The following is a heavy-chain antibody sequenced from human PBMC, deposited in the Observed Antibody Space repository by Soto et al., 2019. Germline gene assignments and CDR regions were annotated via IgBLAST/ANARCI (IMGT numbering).Heavy chain of an antibody. CDR1: GYIFTTNA. CDR2: INAGNGNT. Sequence: QVQLAQSGAEAKRPGASVMISCKASGYIFTTNAIHWVRQVPGQRLEWMGWINAGNGNTKYSQKFQGRVTITRDTSASKAYMELSSLRSEDTAVYYCARDEAYYYYGMDVWGQGTTVTVSS. CDR3: ARDEAYYYYGMDV. J-gene: IGHJ6*02. V-gene: IGHV1-3*01.